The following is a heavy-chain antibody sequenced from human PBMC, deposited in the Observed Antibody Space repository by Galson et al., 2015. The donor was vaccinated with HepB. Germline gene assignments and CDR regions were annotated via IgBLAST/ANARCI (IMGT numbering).Heavy chain of an antibody. CDR2: INAGTDET. V-gene: IGHV1-3*01. Sequence: SVKVSCKASGYTFTSSSIHWVRQAPGQGLEWMGWINAGTDETKYSQKFQGGVTITRDTSASTAYMELSSLRSEDTAVYYCARSSHWNPLDVWGKGTTVTVSS. CDR1: GYTFTSSS. J-gene: IGHJ6*04. D-gene: IGHD1-1*01. CDR3: ARSSHWNPLDV.